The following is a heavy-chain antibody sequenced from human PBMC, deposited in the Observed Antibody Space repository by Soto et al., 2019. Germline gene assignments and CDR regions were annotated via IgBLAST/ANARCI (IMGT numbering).Heavy chain of an antibody. D-gene: IGHD2-2*01. Sequence: GESLKISCKGSGYSFTSYWIGWVRQMPGKGLEWMGIIYPGDSHTRYSPSFQGQVTISADKSISTAYLQWSSLKASDTAMYYCARWAVVVVPAAPLLDYGMDVWGQGTTVTVSS. V-gene: IGHV5-51*01. CDR2: IYPGDSHT. J-gene: IGHJ6*02. CDR3: ARWAVVVVPAAPLLDYGMDV. CDR1: GYSFTSYW.